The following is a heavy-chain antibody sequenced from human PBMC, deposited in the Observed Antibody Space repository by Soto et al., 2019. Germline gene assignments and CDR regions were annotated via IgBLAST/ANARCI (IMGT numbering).Heavy chain of an antibody. V-gene: IGHV1-69*14. CDR3: ARDPYSYDSSGTPEAY. J-gene: IGHJ4*02. CDR2: IIPIFGTA. Sequence: QVQLVQSGAEVKKPGSSVKVSCKASGGTFSSYAISWVRQAPGQGLEWMGGIIPIFGTANYAQKFQGRVTITADKSRRPAKREWGSLRSEDTAVYYCARDPYSYDSSGTPEAYWGQGTLVTVSS. D-gene: IGHD3-22*01. CDR1: GGTFSSYA.